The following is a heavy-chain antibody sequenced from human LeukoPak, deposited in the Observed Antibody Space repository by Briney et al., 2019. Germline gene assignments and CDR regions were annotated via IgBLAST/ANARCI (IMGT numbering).Heavy chain of an antibody. J-gene: IGHJ4*02. V-gene: IGHV1-2*06. D-gene: IGHD3-16*02. Sequence: ASVKVSCKASGYTFTGYYMHWVRQAPGQGLEWMGRINPNSGGTNYAQKFQGRVTMTRDTSISTAYMELSRLRSDDTAVYYCARLRDYVWGSYRPNYYFDYWGQGTLVTVSS. CDR3: ARLRDYVWGSYRPNYYFDY. CDR1: GYTFTGYY. CDR2: INPNSGGT.